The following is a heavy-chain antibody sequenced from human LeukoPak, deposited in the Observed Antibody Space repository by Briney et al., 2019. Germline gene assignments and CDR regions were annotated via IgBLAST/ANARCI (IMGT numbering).Heavy chain of an antibody. CDR3: ARKRGVGVDTNAFDI. J-gene: IGHJ3*02. D-gene: IGHD3-3*01. CDR1: GYTFSHYY. Sequence: ASVKVSCKAPGYTFSHYYMHWVRQAPAQGLEWMAWISPDSVEKKYAQKFQGRVTMTRDTSISTAYMELSRLTSDDTAVYYCARKRGVGVDTNAFDIWGQGTMVTVSS. V-gene: IGHV1-2*02. CDR2: ISPDSVEK.